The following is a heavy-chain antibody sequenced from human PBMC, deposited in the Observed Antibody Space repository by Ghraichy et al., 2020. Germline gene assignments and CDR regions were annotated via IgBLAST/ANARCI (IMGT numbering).Heavy chain of an antibody. J-gene: IGHJ4*02. Sequence: GGSLRLCCAASGITLRSAVMTWLRQAPGKGLEWVVRIKSKSDGGTRGYAAPVKGRFSISCVESTNTQYRQMDSLQTDDTDVYYCAAGRVRDYRGEGTLVIVSS. CDR2: IKSKSDGGTR. D-gene: IGHD3-10*01. CDR1: GITLRSAV. V-gene: IGHV3-15*01. CDR3: AAGRVRDY.